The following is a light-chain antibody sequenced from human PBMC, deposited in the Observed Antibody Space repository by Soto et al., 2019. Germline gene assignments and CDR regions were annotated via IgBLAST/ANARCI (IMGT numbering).Light chain of an antibody. Sequence: QSVLTQPASVSGSPGQSITISYTGTSSDVGGYNYVSWYQQHPGKAPKLMIYEVSNRPSGVSNRFSGSKSGNTASLTISGLQAEDEADYYCSSYTSSSTFFYVFGTGTQLTVL. V-gene: IGLV2-14*01. CDR3: SSYTSSSTFFYV. CDR2: EVS. J-gene: IGLJ1*01. CDR1: SSDVGGYNY.